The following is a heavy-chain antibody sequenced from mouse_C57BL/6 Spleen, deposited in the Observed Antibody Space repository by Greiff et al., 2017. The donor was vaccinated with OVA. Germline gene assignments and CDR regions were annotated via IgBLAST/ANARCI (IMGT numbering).Heavy chain of an antibody. D-gene: IGHD2-1*01. CDR1: FSPFTIYF. CDR2: INPINVVT. Sequence: LSFPSSFSPFTIYFIPFFPHTPLQVLYFILNINPINVVTNYNEHFKSKATLTVYKSSSTAYMQLSSLTSEDSAVYYCARHGNYDDYYAMDYWGQGTSVTVSS. V-gene: IGHV1-53*01. J-gene: IGHJ4*01. CDR3: ARHGNYDDYYAMDY.